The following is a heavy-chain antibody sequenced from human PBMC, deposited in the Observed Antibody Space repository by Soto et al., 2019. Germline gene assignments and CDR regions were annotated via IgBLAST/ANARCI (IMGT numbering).Heavy chain of an antibody. CDR1: GGSTSSGGYS. Sequence: PSETLSLTCAVSGGSTSSGGYSWSWIRQPPGKGLEWIGYIYHSGSTYYNPSLKSRVTISVDRSKNQFSLKLSSVTAADTAVYYCARAATVTTGYWYFDLWGRGTLVTVSS. J-gene: IGHJ2*01. CDR2: IYHSGST. V-gene: IGHV4-30-2*01. CDR3: ARAATVTTGYWYFDL. D-gene: IGHD4-17*01.